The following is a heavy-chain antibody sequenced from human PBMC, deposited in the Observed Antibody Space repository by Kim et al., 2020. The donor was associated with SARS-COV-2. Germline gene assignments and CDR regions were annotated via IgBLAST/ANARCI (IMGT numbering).Heavy chain of an antibody. V-gene: IGHV3-21*01. CDR3: ARDKATVTAHGYY. Sequence: GGSLRLSCAASGFTFSSYSMNWVRQAPGKGLEWVSSISSSSSYIYYADSVKGRFTISRDNAKNSLYLQMNSLRAEDTAVYYCARDKATVTAHGYYWGQGTLVTVSS. CDR2: ISSSSSYI. J-gene: IGHJ4*02. CDR1: GFTFSSYS. D-gene: IGHD4-4*01.